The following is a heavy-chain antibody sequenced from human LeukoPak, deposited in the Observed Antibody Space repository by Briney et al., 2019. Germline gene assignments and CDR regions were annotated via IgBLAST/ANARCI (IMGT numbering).Heavy chain of an antibody. CDR2: ISGSGGST. CDR3: AKEIYYDSSGYYRPRAFDI. J-gene: IGHJ3*02. V-gene: IGHV3-23*01. CDR1: GFTFSSYG. D-gene: IGHD3-22*01. Sequence: GGSLRLSCAASGFTFSSYGMSWVRQAPGKGLEWVSAISGSGGSTYYADSVKGRFTISRDNSKNTLYLQMNSLRAEDTAVYYCAKEIYYDSSGYYRPRAFDIWGQGTMVTVSS.